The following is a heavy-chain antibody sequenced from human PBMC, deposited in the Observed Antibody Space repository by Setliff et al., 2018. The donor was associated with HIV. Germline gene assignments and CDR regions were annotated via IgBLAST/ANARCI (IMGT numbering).Heavy chain of an antibody. Sequence: GASVKVSCKASGYTFTDHYIHWVRQAPGQGLEWLGRINANSGGTDYAQKFKGRVTMTRDTSINTACMEVTRLRSDDTAVYFCARIFDSSGYHDFWGQGTLVTVS. J-gene: IGHJ4*02. CDR2: INANSGGT. CDR3: ARIFDSSGYHDF. D-gene: IGHD3-22*01. CDR1: GYTFTDHY. V-gene: IGHV1-2*06.